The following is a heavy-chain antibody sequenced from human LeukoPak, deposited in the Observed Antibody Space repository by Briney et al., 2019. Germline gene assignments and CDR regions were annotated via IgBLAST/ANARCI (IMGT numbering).Heavy chain of an antibody. CDR2: ISSSSSYI. J-gene: IGHJ4*02. CDR1: GPTLTIDS. V-gene: IGHV3-21*01. CDR3: ARDIYSGYEKYYFDY. D-gene: IGHD5-12*01. Sequence: GASLRPSCAPSGPTLTIDSTNCVRHPPGGGLEWDSSISSSSSYINYADSGKGRITSYSDNAKNSLYLQMNSLRAEDTAVYYCARDIYSGYEKYYFDYWGQGTLVTVSS.